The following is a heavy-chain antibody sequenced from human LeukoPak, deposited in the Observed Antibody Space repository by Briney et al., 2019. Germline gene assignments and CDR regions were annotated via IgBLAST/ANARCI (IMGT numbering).Heavy chain of an antibody. CDR1: GVSISSSSYY. Sequence: SETLSLTCSGSGVSISSSSYYWGWIRQPPGKGLEWIGYIYYSGSTNYNPSLKSRVTMSVDTSKNQFSLKLSSVTAADTAVYYCARDGSDCSSTSCYTRYYYYYMDVWGKGTTVTVSS. CDR3: ARDGSDCSSTSCYTRYYYYYMDV. V-gene: IGHV4-61*05. J-gene: IGHJ6*03. D-gene: IGHD2-2*02. CDR2: IYYSGST.